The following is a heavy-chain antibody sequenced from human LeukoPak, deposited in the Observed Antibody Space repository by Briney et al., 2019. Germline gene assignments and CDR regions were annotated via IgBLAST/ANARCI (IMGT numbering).Heavy chain of an antibody. J-gene: IGHJ4*02. V-gene: IGHV1-18*01. CDR1: GYTFGSYG. D-gene: IGHD2-2*02. CDR3: ARDVSDIVVVPTAIGGY. Sequence: ASVKVSCKASGYTFGSYGISWVRQAPGQGLEWMGWISAYNGKTNYAQKLQGRVTMTTDTSTSTAYMELRSLRSDDTAVYYCARDVSDIVVVPTAIGGYWGQGTLVTVSS. CDR2: ISAYNGKT.